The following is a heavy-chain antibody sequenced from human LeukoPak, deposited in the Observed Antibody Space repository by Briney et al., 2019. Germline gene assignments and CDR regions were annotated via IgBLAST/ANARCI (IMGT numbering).Heavy chain of an antibody. CDR1: GGSIRSYY. CDR3: ARDPYYYGSGSNWFDP. CDR2: IYYSGNT. Sequence: SETLSLTCTVSGGSIRSYYWNWIRQPPGKGLEWIGYIYYSGNTNYNPSLKSRVTISVDTSKNQFSLKLSSVTAADTAVYYCARDPYYYGSGSNWFDPWGQGTLVTVSS. D-gene: IGHD3-10*01. V-gene: IGHV4-59*01. J-gene: IGHJ5*02.